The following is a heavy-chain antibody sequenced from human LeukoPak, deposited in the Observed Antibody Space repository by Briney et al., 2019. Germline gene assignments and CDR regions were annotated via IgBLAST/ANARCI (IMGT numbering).Heavy chain of an antibody. CDR3: ARIGYSSSSTDY. Sequence: GGSLRLSCAASGFTFSSYSMNWVRQAPGKGLEWVSSISSSSSYIYYADSVKGRFTISRDNAKNSLYLQMNSLRAEDTAMYYCARIGYSSSSTDYWGQGTLVTVSS. D-gene: IGHD6-13*01. J-gene: IGHJ4*02. CDR2: ISSSSSYI. V-gene: IGHV3-21*01. CDR1: GFTFSSYS.